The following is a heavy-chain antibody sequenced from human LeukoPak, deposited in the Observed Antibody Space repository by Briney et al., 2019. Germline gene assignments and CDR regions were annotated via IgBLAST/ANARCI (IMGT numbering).Heavy chain of an antibody. CDR3: ARAWSLRYFDY. CDR1: GFTFSSYA. V-gene: IGHV3-30-3*01. D-gene: IGHD1-26*01. Sequence: GRSLRLSCAASGFTFSSYAMHWVRQAPGKGLEWVAVISYDGSNRYYADSVKGRFTISRDNSKNTLYLQMNSLRAEDTAVYYCARAWSLRYFDYWGQGTLVTVSS. J-gene: IGHJ4*02. CDR2: ISYDGSNR.